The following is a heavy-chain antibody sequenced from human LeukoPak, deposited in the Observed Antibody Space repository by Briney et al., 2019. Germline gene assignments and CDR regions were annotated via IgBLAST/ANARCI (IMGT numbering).Heavy chain of an antibody. Sequence: SETLSLTCTVSGGSISSGDYYWSWIRQPPGKGLEWIGYIYYSGSTYYNPSLKSRVTISADTSKNQFSLKLSSVTAADTAVYYCASGYCSSTSCYWYFQHWGQGTLVTVSS. CDR1: GGSISSGDYY. D-gene: IGHD2-2*01. J-gene: IGHJ1*01. CDR2: IYYSGST. V-gene: IGHV4-30-4*01. CDR3: ASGYCSSTSCYWYFQH.